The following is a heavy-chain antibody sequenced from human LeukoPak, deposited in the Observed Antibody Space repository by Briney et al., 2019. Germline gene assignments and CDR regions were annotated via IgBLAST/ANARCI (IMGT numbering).Heavy chain of an antibody. Sequence: ASVKVSCKASGYTFTSYGISWVRQAPGQGLEWMGWISAYNGNTNYAQKLQGRVTMTTDTSTSTAYMELSSLRSEDTAVYFCARDPTVITSSRITIFGVVKSPHNWFDPWGQGTLVTVSS. V-gene: IGHV1-18*01. CDR2: ISAYNGNT. D-gene: IGHD3-3*01. J-gene: IGHJ5*02. CDR1: GYTFTSYG. CDR3: ARDPTVITSSRITIFGVVKSPHNWFDP.